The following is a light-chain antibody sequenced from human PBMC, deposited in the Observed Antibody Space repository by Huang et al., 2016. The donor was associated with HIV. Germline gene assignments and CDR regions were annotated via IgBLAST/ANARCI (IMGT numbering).Light chain of an antibody. CDR3: QQYNNWPPIT. CDR2: GAS. Sequence: EIVMTQSPVTLSVSPGERATLSCRASQSVSSNLAWYQQKPGQAPRLLIYGASTRAPGVPARFSGSWSGTEFTLTISSLQSEDFALYYCQQYNNWPPITFGQGTRLEIK. J-gene: IGKJ5*01. CDR1: QSVSSN. V-gene: IGKV3-15*01.